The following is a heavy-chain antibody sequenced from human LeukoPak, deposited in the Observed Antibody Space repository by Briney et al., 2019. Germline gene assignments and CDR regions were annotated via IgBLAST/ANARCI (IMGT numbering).Heavy chain of an antibody. Sequence: GRSLRLSCIASGFTFGDYAMDWVRQAPGKGLEWVGFVRSRAYGGTPEYGASVKGRFTISRDDSKAVAYLQRNSLTAEDTAVYFCTTEGVAAPTKFEYWGQGTLVTVSS. CDR2: VRSRAYGGTP. CDR3: TTEGVAAPTKFEY. J-gene: IGHJ4*02. V-gene: IGHV3-49*04. D-gene: IGHD2-15*01. CDR1: GFTFGDYA.